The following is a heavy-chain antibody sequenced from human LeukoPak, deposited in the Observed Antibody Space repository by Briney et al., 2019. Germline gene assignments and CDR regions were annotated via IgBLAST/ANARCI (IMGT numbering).Heavy chain of an antibody. CDR3: AREKRVAGSRGGFDP. V-gene: IGHV1-2*02. CDR2: INPNSGGT. CDR1: GYTFTGYY. J-gene: IGHJ5*02. Sequence: ASVKVSCKASGYTFTGYYMHWVRQAPGQGLEWMGWINPNSGGTNFAQKFQGRVTMTRVTSISTAYMELSRLRSDDTAVYYCAREKRVAGSRGGFDPWGQGTLVTVST. D-gene: IGHD6-19*01.